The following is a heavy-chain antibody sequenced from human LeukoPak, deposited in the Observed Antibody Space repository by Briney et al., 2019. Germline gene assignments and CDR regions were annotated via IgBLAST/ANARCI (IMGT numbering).Heavy chain of an antibody. V-gene: IGHV3-15*01. Sequence: GGSLRLSCAASGFTFSNAWMSWVRQAPGKGLEWVGRIKSKTDGGTIDYAAPVKGRFTISRDDSKNTLYLQMNSLKTEDTAVYYCTTDRGIADNFDYWGQGTLVTVSS. CDR2: IKSKTDGGTI. CDR3: TTDRGIADNFDY. CDR1: GFTFSNAW. J-gene: IGHJ4*02. D-gene: IGHD6-13*01.